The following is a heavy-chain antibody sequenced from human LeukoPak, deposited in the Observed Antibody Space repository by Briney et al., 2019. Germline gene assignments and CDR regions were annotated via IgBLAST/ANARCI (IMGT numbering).Heavy chain of an antibody. CDR1: GGTFSSYA. Sequence: SVKVSCKASGGTFSSYAISWVRQAPGQGLEWMGRIIPIFGTANYAQRFQGRVTITTDESTSTAYMELSSLRSEDTAVYYCARDAVDYYDSSGFDYWGQGSLVTVSS. CDR2: IIPIFGTA. CDR3: ARDAVDYYDSSGFDY. J-gene: IGHJ4*02. V-gene: IGHV1-69*05. D-gene: IGHD3-22*01.